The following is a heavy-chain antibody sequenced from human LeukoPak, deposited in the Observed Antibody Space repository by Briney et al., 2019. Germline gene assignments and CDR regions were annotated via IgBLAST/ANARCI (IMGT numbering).Heavy chain of an antibody. CDR2: ISSSGSTI. D-gene: IGHD6-13*01. V-gene: IGHV3-48*03. CDR1: GFTFSSYE. CDR3: AKNWVASSWFNWFDP. Sequence: GGSLRLSCAASGFTFSSYEINWVRQAPGKGLEWVSYISSSGSTIYYADSVKGRFTISRDNAKNTLYLQMNSLRAEDTAVYYCAKNWVASSWFNWFDPWGQGTLVTVSS. J-gene: IGHJ5*02.